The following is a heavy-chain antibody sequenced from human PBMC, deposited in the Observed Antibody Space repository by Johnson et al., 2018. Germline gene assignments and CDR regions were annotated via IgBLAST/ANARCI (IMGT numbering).Heavy chain of an antibody. CDR2: ISYAGSNK. CDR3: VKRVGEGHLYYYSDMDV. J-gene: IGHJ6*03. V-gene: IGHV3-30*03. CDR1: GFTFSSYG. D-gene: IGHD1-26*01. Sequence: QVQLVESGGGVVQXGRPXRLXCAASGFTFSSYGMHWVRQAPGKGVVWVAVISYAGSNKYYADCGKGRFTISRDNPKNTLDLQMNSLRAEGTAVYYCVKRVGEGHLYYYSDMDVWGKGTTVTVSS.